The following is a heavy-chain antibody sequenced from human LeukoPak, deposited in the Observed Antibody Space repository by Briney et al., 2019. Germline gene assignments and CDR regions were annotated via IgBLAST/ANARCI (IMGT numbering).Heavy chain of an antibody. CDR2: IHRGETT. CDR3: ARDYYGSGSYQFDY. V-gene: IGHV3-66*01. Sequence: GGSLRLSCAASGFTVSNNYMNWVRQAPGKGLEWVSAIHRGETTHYADSVKGRFTISRDNSKNTLYLQMNDLRAKDTAVYYCARDYYGSGSYQFDYWGQGTLVTVSS. D-gene: IGHD3-10*01. CDR1: GFTVSNNY. J-gene: IGHJ4*02.